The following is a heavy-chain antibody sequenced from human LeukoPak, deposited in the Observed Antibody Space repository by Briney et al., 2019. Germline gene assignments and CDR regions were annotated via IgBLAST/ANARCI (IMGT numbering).Heavy chain of an antibody. J-gene: IGHJ4*02. Sequence: ASVKVSCTASGYTFTGYYMHWVRQAPGQGLEWMGWINPNSGGTNYAQKFQGRVTMTRDTSISTAYMELSRLRSDDTAVYYCARERDGIAAAGREIDYWGQGTLVTVSS. D-gene: IGHD6-13*01. V-gene: IGHV1-2*02. CDR3: ARERDGIAAAGREIDY. CDR2: INPNSGGT. CDR1: GYTFTGYY.